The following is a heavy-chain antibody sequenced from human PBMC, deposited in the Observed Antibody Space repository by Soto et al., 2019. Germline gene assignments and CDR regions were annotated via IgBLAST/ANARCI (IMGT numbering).Heavy chain of an antibody. J-gene: IGHJ6*03. V-gene: IGHV3-23*01. CDR1: GFTFSSYP. CDR2: ISGSGGST. CDR3: AKGYCSSTSCYDAFGYYYYMYV. Sequence: GGSLRLSCAASGFTFSSYPMSWVRQAPGKGLEWVSAISGSGGSTYYADSVKGRFTISRDNSKNTLYLQMNSLRAEDTAVYYCAKGYCSSTSCYDAFGYYYYMYVSGKGTTVTVSS. D-gene: IGHD2-2*01.